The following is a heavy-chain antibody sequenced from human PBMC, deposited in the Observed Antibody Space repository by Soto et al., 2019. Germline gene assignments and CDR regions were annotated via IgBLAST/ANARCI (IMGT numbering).Heavy chain of an antibody. Sequence: WESLKISCTGVGYSFTSYWIGWVRQMPGKGLEWMGIIYPGDSDTRYSPSFQGQVTISADKSITTAYLQWSSLKASDTAMYYCARGYCTTTICDPWFDPWGQGTLVTV. CDR3: ARGYCTTTICDPWFDP. J-gene: IGHJ5*02. D-gene: IGHD2-2*01. CDR2: IYPGDSDT. CDR1: GYSFTSYW. V-gene: IGHV5-51*01.